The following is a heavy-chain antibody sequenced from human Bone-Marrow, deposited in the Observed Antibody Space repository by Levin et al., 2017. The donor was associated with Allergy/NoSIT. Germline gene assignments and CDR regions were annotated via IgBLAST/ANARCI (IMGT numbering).Heavy chain of an antibody. J-gene: IGHJ6*03. CDR1: GFTFSSYW. V-gene: IGHV3-7*01. CDR2: IKQDGSQK. Sequence: GGSLRLSCAASGFTFSSYWMSWVRQAPGKGLEWVANIKQDGSQKYYVDSGKGRFTISRDNAKNSLYLQMNSLRAEDTAVYYCARDALSPYSNYALYYYYYMDVWGKGTTVTVSS. D-gene: IGHD4-11*01. CDR3: ARDALSPYSNYALYYYYYMDV.